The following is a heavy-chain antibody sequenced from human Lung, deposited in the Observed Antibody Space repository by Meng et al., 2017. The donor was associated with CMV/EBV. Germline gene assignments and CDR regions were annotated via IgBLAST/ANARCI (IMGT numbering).Heavy chain of an antibody. CDR1: GDIVSSNSAA. CDR3: ARGINGGCGD. CDR2: TYYRSKWYH. Sequence: QVQLQQSRPVLVQPLQTLSLTCAISGDIVSSNSAAWHWIRQSPSRGLEWLGRTYYRSKWYHEYAVSVKSRITISPDTPKNQFSLQLNSMTPEDTAVYYCARGINGGCGDWGQGTLVTVSS. D-gene: IGHD4-23*01. J-gene: IGHJ4*02. V-gene: IGHV6-1*01.